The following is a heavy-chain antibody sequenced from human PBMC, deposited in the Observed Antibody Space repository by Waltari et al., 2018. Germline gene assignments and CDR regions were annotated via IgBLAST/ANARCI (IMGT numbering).Heavy chain of an antibody. CDR1: GGSISSGSYY. CDR2: SYTSGST. D-gene: IGHD4-17*01. J-gene: IGHJ4*02. V-gene: IGHV4-61*09. Sequence: QVQLQESGPGLVKPSQTLSLTCTVSGGSISSGSYYWSWIRQPAGKGLEWIGYSYTSGSTNYNPSLKGRVTISVDTSKNQFSLKLSSVTAADTAVYYCARTDYGDFDFDYWGQGTLVTVSS. CDR3: ARTDYGDFDFDY.